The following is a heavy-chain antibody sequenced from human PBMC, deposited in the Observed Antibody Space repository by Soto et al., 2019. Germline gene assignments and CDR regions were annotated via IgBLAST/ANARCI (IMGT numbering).Heavy chain of an antibody. J-gene: IGHJ6*02. V-gene: IGHV1-18*01. CDR3: AKNGQPPYYYYGLDV. Sequence: QGHLVQSEAEVKKSGASVKVSCKASGYTFTRYGISWVRQAPGQGLEWMGWISGYNGDTNYAQKFQGRVSMTIDTSTTTAYMEVRSLTSDDTAVYYCAKNGQPPYYYYGLDVCGQGTKVTVSS. CDR1: GYTFTRYG. D-gene: IGHD2-8*01. CDR2: ISGYNGDT.